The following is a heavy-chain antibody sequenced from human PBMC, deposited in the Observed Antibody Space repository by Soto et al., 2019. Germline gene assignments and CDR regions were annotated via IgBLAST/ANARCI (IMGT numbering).Heavy chain of an antibody. Sequence: SETLSLTCTVSGVSITSYFWSWIRQTPGQGLDWIGSISFSGATYSNPSLKGRAALSVDTSENHLSLTLNSVTSADTAVYFCAGDSKTVIPVNYYYEGMDVWGQGTTGTVSS. J-gene: IGHJ6*02. CDR1: GVSITSYF. CDR2: ISFSGAT. D-gene: IGHD3-10*01. V-gene: IGHV4-59*01. CDR3: AGDSKTVIPVNYYYEGMDV.